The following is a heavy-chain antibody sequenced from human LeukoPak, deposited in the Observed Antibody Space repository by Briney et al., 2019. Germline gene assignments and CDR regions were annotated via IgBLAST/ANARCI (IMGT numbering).Heavy chain of an antibody. CDR3: ARGPGYSSSWYGGSQYWFDP. D-gene: IGHD6-13*01. J-gene: IGHJ5*02. CDR2: INHIGST. Sequence: ASETLSLTCAVDGGSLSGYYWSWIRQPPGKGLEWIGEINHIGSTNYNPSLKSRVTISVDTSKNQFSLKLSSVTAADTSVYYCARGPGYSSSWYGGSQYWFDPWGQGTLVTVSS. CDR1: GGSLSGYY. V-gene: IGHV4-34*01.